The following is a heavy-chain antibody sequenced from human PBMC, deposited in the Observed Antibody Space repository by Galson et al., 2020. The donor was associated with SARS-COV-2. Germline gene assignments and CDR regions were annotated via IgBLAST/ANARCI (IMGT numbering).Heavy chain of an antibody. Sequence: GESLKISCTASGFTFGDHPLTWVRQAPGKGLEWVAFIRKTSHGGTTHYAASVEGRFSISRDDSKSIAYLQMNSLKTEDTAVYYCARGLGDYFNCDFDYWGQGTLVTVSS. CDR2: IRKTSHGGTT. D-gene: IGHD1-1*01. CDR3: ARGLGDYFNCDFDY. J-gene: IGHJ4*02. V-gene: IGHV3-49*04. CDR1: GFTFGDHP.